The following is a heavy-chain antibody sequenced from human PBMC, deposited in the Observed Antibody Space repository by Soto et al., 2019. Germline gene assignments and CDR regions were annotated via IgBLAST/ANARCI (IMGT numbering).Heavy chain of an antibody. J-gene: IGHJ4*02. V-gene: IGHV4-39*01. Sequence: SETLSLTCTVSGGSISSSSYYWGWIRQPPGKGLEWIGSIYYSGSTCYNPSLKSRVTISVDTSKNQFSLKLSSVTAADTAVYYCARHDYGGNSVFDYWGQGTLVTVSS. CDR3: ARHDYGGNSVFDY. CDR1: GGSISSSSYY. D-gene: IGHD4-17*01. CDR2: IYYSGST.